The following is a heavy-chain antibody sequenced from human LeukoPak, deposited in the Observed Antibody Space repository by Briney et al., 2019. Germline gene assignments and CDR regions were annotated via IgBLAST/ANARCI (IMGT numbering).Heavy chain of an antibody. V-gene: IGHV3-23*01. Sequence: GGSLRLSCAASGFTFSSYAMSWVRQAPGKGLEWVSAISGSGGGTYYADSVKGRFTISRDNAKNSLYLQMSSLRAEDTAVYYCATYSGAHHKTFDSWGQGTLVTVSS. J-gene: IGHJ4*02. D-gene: IGHD1-26*01. CDR2: ISGSGGGT. CDR1: GFTFSSYA. CDR3: ATYSGAHHKTFDS.